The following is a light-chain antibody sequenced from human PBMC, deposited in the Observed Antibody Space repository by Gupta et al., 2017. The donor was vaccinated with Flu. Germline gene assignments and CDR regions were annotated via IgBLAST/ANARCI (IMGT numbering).Light chain of an antibody. Sequence: DIQMTQSPSSLSASVGDRVTITCRASQSVSGYVNWYQQRPGKAPKLLISDVSNLQRGVPSTFRGSGSGTYFTLTISNLQPEDSATYYCQQGYGVPITFGGGTKVDIK. J-gene: IGKJ4*01. CDR2: DVS. CDR1: QSVSGY. V-gene: IGKV1-39*01. CDR3: QQGYGVPIT.